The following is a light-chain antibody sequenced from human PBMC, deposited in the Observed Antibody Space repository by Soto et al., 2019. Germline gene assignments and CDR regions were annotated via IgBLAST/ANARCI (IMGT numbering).Light chain of an antibody. V-gene: IGLV2-14*03. Sequence: QSALTQPASVSGSPGQSITISCTGTSSDVGGYDHVSWYQLHPGKAPKFLIYDVTNRPSGVSNRFSGSKSGNTASLTISGLQAEDEGDYYCSSYTSTSTPVVFGGGTKVTVL. CDR1: SSDVGGYDH. CDR3: SSYTSTSTPVV. J-gene: IGLJ2*01. CDR2: DVT.